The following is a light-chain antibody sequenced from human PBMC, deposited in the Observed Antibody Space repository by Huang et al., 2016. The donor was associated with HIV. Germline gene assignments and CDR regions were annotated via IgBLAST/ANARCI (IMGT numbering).Light chain of an antibody. Sequence: EILMTQSPATLSVSPGERATLACRASQSVNNNLAWYQQKVGQAPRLLIYGASTRATEIPARFSGSGSGTEFTLTISTLQSEDVAIYYCQQYNNRPPWSFGQGTKVEIK. CDR3: QQYNNRPPWS. CDR1: QSVNNN. CDR2: GAS. V-gene: IGKV3-15*01. J-gene: IGKJ1*01.